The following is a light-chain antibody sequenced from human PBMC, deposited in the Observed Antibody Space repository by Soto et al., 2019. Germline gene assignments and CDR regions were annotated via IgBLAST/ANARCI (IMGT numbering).Light chain of an antibody. J-gene: IGLJ2*01. V-gene: IGLV2-14*01. Sequence: QSALTQPASVSGSPGQSITISCTGTISDVGGYNYVSWYQQHPGKAPKLMIYDVSNRPSGVSNRFSGSKSGNTDSLTISGLKAEDEADYYCSSYTSSSTLFGGGTKLTVL. CDR1: ISDVGGYNY. CDR3: SSYTSSSTL. CDR2: DVS.